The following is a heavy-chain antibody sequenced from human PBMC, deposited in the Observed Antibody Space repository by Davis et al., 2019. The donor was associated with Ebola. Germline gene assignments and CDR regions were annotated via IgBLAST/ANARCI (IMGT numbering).Heavy chain of an antibody. J-gene: IGHJ5*02. D-gene: IGHD4-17*01. CDR1: GFIFSSYA. CDR2: ISVRSIT. V-gene: IGHV3-23*01. CDR3: AKVHPPTTVTTGWFDP. Sequence: GESLKIPCAASGFIFSSYAMSWVRQAPGKGLGWVSSISVRSITYHADSVKGRFTISRDNSKNTLYLQMNSLRAEDTAVYYCAKVHPPTTVTTGWFDPWGQGTLVTVSS.